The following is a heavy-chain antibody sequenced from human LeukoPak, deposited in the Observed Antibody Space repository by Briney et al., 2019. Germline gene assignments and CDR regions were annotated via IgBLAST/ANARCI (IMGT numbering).Heavy chain of an antibody. Sequence: GGSLRLSCAASEFTFSSYGMHWVRQAPGKGLEWVAVISYDGSNKDFADSLKGRFTISRDNSKNTLYLQMNSLRAEDTAVYYCARDYYDSSGYYQVSYWGQGTLVTVSS. CDR1: EFTFSSYG. CDR2: ISYDGSNK. J-gene: IGHJ4*02. V-gene: IGHV3-30*03. CDR3: ARDYYDSSGYYQVSY. D-gene: IGHD3-22*01.